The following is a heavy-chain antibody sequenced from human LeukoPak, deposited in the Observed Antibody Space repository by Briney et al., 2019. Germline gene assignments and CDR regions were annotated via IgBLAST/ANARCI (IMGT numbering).Heavy chain of an antibody. J-gene: IGHJ4*02. CDR3: ARVNDYDSGSLYRPVDY. D-gene: IGHD3-10*01. CDR1: GFTFSNYW. V-gene: IGHV3-7*01. CDR2: IKQDESEK. Sequence: PGGSLRLSCEASGFTFSNYWMSWFRQAPGKGQEWVANIKQDESEKKYVDSVKGRFTLSRDNVKKSLYLQMNGLRVEDTAVYYCARVNDYDSGSLYRPVDYWGQGTLVSVSS.